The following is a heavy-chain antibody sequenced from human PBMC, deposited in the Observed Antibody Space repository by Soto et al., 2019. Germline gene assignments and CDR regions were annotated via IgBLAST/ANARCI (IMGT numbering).Heavy chain of an antibody. CDR2: IYSGGSR. J-gene: IGHJ6*03. V-gene: IGHV3-66*01. Sequence: PGGSLRLSCAASGFTXSDNFMSWVCQSPGKRLEWVSVIYSGGSRYYADSVKGRFIISTDNSKNTLSLQMNSLRAEDTAVYYCARVLVPSTYYYMDVWGKGTTVTVSS. D-gene: IGHD3-3*02. CDR3: ARVLVPSTYYYMDV. CDR1: GFTXSDNF.